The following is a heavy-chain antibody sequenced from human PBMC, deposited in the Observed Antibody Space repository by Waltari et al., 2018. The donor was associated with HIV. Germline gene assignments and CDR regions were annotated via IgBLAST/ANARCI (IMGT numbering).Heavy chain of an antibody. J-gene: IGHJ4*02. CDR2: ISSSSSYI. D-gene: IGHD3-10*01. V-gene: IGHV3-21*01. CDR3: ARVSPTYYYGSGSYYNYFDY. Sequence: EVQLVESGGGLVKPGGSLRLSCAASGFTFSSYSMNWVRQAPGKGLEWVSSISSSSSYIYYADSVKGRFTISRDNAKNSLYLQMNSLRAEDTAVYYCARVSPTYYYGSGSYYNYFDYWGQGTLVTVSS. CDR1: GFTFSSYS.